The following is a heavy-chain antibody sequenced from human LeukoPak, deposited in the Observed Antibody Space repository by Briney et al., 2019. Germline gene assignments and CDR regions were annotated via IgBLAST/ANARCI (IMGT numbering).Heavy chain of an antibody. CDR1: GFTLSSYA. D-gene: IGHD3-10*01. Sequence: GGSLRLSCAASGFTLSSYAMHWVRQAPGKGLEWVSDISVSGSTYYADSVKGRFTISRDNAKNTLYLQMNSLRAEDTAVYYCAKRLRFGDHFDYWGQGTLVTVSS. CDR2: ISVSGST. V-gene: IGHV3-23*01. J-gene: IGHJ4*02. CDR3: AKRLRFGDHFDY.